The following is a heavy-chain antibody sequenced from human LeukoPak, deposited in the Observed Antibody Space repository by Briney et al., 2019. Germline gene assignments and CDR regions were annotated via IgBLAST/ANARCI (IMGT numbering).Heavy chain of an antibody. Sequence: SVKVSCKASGGTFSSYAISWVRQAPGQGLEWMGGIIPIFGTANYAQKFQGRVTITADESTSTAYMELSSLRSEDTAVYYCAIGRIAARGRGGFDYWGQGTLVTVSS. CDR1: GGTFSSYA. CDR2: IIPIFGTA. J-gene: IGHJ4*02. CDR3: AIGRIAARGRGGFDY. V-gene: IGHV1-69*13. D-gene: IGHD6-6*01.